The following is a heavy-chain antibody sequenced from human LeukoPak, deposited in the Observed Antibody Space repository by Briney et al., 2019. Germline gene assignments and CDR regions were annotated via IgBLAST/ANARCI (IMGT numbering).Heavy chain of an antibody. CDR3: ARGNYCSGGSCYSVPIDY. V-gene: IGHV3-21*01. CDR2: ISSSSSYI. J-gene: IGHJ4*02. D-gene: IGHD2-15*01. Sequence: GGSLRLSCAASGFTLSSYSMNWVRQAPGKGLEWVSSISSSSSYIYYADSVKGRFTISRDNAKNSLYLQMNSLRAEDTAVYYCARGNYCSGGSCYSVPIDYWGQGTLVTVSS. CDR1: GFTLSSYS.